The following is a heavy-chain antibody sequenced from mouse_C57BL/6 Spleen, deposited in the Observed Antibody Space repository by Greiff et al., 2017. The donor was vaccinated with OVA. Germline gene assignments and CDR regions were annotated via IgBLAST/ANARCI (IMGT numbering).Heavy chain of an antibody. Sequence: VQLKQSGAELVKPGASVKLSCTASGFNLKDYYMHWVKQRTEQGLEWIGRIDPEDGETKYAPKFPGKATITADTSSNTAYLQLSSLTSDDTYVYDCASPPLYDGSFAYWGQGTLVTVSA. CDR2: IDPEDGET. V-gene: IGHV14-2*01. J-gene: IGHJ3*01. D-gene: IGHD2-3*01. CDR3: ASPPLYDGSFAY. CDR1: GFNLKDYY.